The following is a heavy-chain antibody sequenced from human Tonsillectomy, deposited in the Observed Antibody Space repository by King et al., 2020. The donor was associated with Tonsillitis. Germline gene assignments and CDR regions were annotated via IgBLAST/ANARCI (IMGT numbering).Heavy chain of an antibody. D-gene: IGHD2-2*01. V-gene: IGHV1-69*01. CDR2: VIPIFGTT. CDR3: AGDKVPAADPQDYHRMDV. CDR1: GGTFSGYA. J-gene: IGHJ6*02. Sequence: VQLVESGAEVKKPGSSVKVSCKASGGTFSGYAISWVRQAPGQGLEWMGGVIPIFGTTNYAQKFQGRVTITADESTNTAYMELSSLRSEDTAVYYCAGDKVPAADPQDYHRMDVWGQGTTVTVSS.